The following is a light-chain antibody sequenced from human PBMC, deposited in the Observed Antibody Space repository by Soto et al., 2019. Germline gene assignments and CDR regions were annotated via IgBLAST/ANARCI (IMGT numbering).Light chain of an antibody. V-gene: IGLV1-40*01. CDR1: SSNIGAGYT. CDR3: QSYDSSLSRRWV. J-gene: IGLJ3*02. CDR2: G. Sequence: QSVLTQPPSVSGAPGQRVTISCTGSSSNIGAGYTVHWYQQLPGTAPKLLVAGNRPSGVPDRFSVSKSGASASLAITGLQAEDETYYYCQSYDSSLSRRWVFGGGTKLTV.